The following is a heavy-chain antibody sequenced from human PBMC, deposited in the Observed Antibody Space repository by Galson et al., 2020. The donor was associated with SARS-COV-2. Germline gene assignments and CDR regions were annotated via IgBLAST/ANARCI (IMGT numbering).Heavy chain of an antibody. CDR2: IWYDGSNK. J-gene: IGHJ6*01. V-gene: IGHV3-33*01. Sequence: GGSLRLSCAASGFTFSSYGMHWVRQAPGKGLEWVAVIWYDGSNKYYADSVKGRFTISRDNSKNTLYLQMNSRRAEDTAVYYCASLHQGPIGLPPGTLLQEHLWG. CDR3: ASLHQGPIGLPPGTLLQEHL. CDR1: GFTFSSYG.